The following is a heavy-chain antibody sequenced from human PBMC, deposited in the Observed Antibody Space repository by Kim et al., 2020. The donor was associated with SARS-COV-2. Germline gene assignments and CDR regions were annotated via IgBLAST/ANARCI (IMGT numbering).Heavy chain of an antibody. CDR2: ISGSGGST. CDR3: AKVGGLYGAGPSYGMDV. D-gene: IGHD4-17*01. CDR1: GFTFSSYA. V-gene: IGHV3-23*01. Sequence: GGSLRLSCAASGFTFSSYAMSWVRQAPGKGLEWVSAISGSGGSTYYADSVKGRFTISRDNSKNTLYLQMNSLRAEDTAVYYCAKVGGLYGAGPSYGMDVWARGTALPVSS. J-gene: IGHJ6*02.